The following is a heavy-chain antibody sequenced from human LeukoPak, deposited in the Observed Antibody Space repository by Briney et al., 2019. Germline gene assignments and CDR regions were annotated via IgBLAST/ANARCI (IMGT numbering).Heavy chain of an antibody. Sequence: GGSLRLSCAASGFTFSSYGMHWVRQAPGKGLEWVAVISYDGSNKYYADSVKGRFTISRDNSKNTLYLQMNSLRAEDTAVYYCARDGSGLTLSWNYVNWFDPWGQGTLVTVSS. D-gene: IGHD1-7*01. CDR2: ISYDGSNK. V-gene: IGHV3-30*03. CDR1: GFTFSSYG. CDR3: ARDGSGLTLSWNYVNWFDP. J-gene: IGHJ5*02.